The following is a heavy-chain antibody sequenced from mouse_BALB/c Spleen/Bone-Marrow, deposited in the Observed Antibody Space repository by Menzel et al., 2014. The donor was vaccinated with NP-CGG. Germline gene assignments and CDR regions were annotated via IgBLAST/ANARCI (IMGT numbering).Heavy chain of an antibody. V-gene: IGHV3-6*02. CDR3: ASDGYLSYFDY. CDR2: ISYDGTD. CDR1: GYSITSGYF. D-gene: IGHD2-2*01. J-gene: IGHJ2*02. Sequence: EVKLQESGPGLVKPSQSLSLTCSVTGYSITSGYFWYWIRQFPGNKLEWMGYISYDGTDNYNPSLRNRISITRDTSNNQFFLKLNSVTSEDTATYYCASDGYLSYFDYWGQGTSLTVSS.